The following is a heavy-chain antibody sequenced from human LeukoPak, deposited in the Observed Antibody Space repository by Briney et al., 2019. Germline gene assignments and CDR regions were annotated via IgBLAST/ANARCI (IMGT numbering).Heavy chain of an antibody. J-gene: IGHJ6*03. CDR1: GFTFSSYE. D-gene: IGHD2-21*02. Sequence: PGGSLRLSCAASGFTFSSYEMNWVRQAPGKGLEWVSYISSSGSTIYYADSVKGRFTISRDNAKNSLYLQMNSLRTEDTAVYYCARDAAVVTDNHPHYYYYYYYYMDVWGKGTTVTISS. V-gene: IGHV3-48*03. CDR2: ISSSGSTI. CDR3: ARDAAVVTDNHPHYYYYYYYYMDV.